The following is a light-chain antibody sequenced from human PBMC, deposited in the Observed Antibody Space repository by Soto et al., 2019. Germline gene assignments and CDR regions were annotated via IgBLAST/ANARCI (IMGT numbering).Light chain of an antibody. CDR2: DAS. V-gene: IGKV3-11*01. CDR1: QSVSSY. CDR3: QQYDKWPRT. J-gene: IGKJ1*01. Sequence: EIVLTQSPATLSLSPGERATLSCRASQSVSSYLAWYQQKPGQAPRLLIYDASNRATGIPDRFSGGGSGAEYTLTISSLQSEDFAVYYCQQYDKWPRTFGQGTKVDIK.